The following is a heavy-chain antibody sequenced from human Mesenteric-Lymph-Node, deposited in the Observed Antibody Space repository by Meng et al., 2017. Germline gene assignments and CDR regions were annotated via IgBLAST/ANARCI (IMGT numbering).Heavy chain of an antibody. D-gene: IGHD2-21*02. Sequence: QWQLQAPGPGPVKPSQTLSLTCTVSGGSISSSNYYWSWVRQPPGKGLEWIGEIYHSGSTNYNPSLKSRVTISVDESKNQFSLRLSSVTAADTAVYYCARVGAYCGGDCYHPRWGQGTLVTVSS. V-gene: IGHV4-4*02. CDR3: ARVGAYCGGDCYHPR. CDR1: GGSISSSNYY. CDR2: IYHSGST. J-gene: IGHJ4*02.